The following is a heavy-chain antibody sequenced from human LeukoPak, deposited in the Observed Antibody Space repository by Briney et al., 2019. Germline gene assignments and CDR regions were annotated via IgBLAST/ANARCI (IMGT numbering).Heavy chain of an antibody. V-gene: IGHV1-24*01. CDR3: ARGTSTYYYYYGMDV. D-gene: IGHD2-2*01. Sequence: GASVKVSCKVSGYTLTELSMHWVRQAPGKGLEWMGGFDPEDGETIYAQKFQGRVTITADESTSTAYMELSSLRSEDTAVYYCARGTSTYYYYYGMDVWGQGTTVTVSS. CDR2: FDPEDGET. CDR1: GYTLTELS. J-gene: IGHJ6*02.